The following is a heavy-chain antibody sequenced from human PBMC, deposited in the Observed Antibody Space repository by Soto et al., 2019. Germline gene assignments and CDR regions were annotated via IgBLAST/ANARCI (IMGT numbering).Heavy chain of an antibody. D-gene: IGHD2-21*02. Sequence: ASVKVSCKASGYTFTSYGISWVRQAPGQGLEWMGWISAYNGNTNYAQKLQGRVTMTTDTSTSTAYMELRSLRSDDTAVYYCAREAGGDSLDYYYYYYMDVWGKGTTVTVSS. CDR2: ISAYNGNT. CDR1: GYTFTSYG. V-gene: IGHV1-18*01. J-gene: IGHJ6*03. CDR3: AREAGGDSLDYYYYYYMDV.